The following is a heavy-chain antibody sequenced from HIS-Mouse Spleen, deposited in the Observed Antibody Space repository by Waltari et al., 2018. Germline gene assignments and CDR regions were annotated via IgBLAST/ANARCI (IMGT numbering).Heavy chain of an antibody. CDR3: ARVNGIAVAGTDAFDI. CDR1: GFTFSSYA. CDR2: ISYDGSNK. Sequence: QVQLVESGGGVVQPGRSLRLSCVASGFTFSSYAMHWVRQAPGKGREWVAVISYDGSNKYYADSVKGRFTISRDNSKNTLYLQMNSLRAEDTAVYYCARVNGIAVAGTDAFDIWGQGTMVTVSS. J-gene: IGHJ3*02. D-gene: IGHD6-19*01. V-gene: IGHV3-30-3*01.